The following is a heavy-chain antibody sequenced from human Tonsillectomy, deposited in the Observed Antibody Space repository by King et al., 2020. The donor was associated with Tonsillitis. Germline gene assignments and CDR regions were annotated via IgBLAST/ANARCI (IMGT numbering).Heavy chain of an antibody. CDR3: ARGEVVVVDYYYVDV. CDR1: GFTFSSYG. V-gene: IGHV3-33*01. Sequence: VQLVESGGGVVQPGRSLRLSCAASGFTFSSYGMHWVRQAPGKGREWVAGIWYEGRNKYYADSVKGRFTISRDNSKNTLDLQMNSLRAEDTAVYYCARGEVVVVDYYYVDVWGKGTTVTVSS. J-gene: IGHJ6*03. CDR2: IWYEGRNK. D-gene: IGHD2-15*01.